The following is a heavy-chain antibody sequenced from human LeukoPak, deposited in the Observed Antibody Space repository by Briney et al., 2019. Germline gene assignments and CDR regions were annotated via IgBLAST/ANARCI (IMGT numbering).Heavy chain of an antibody. CDR2: ISSSGSTI. CDR3: AELGITMIGGV. J-gene: IGHJ6*03. CDR1: GFTFSSYE. Sequence: RTGGSLRLSCAASGFTFSSYEMNWVRQAPGKGLEWVSYISSSGSTIYYADSVKGRFTISRDNAKNSLYLQMNSLRAEDTAVYYCAELGITMIGGVWGKGTTVTIS. D-gene: IGHD3-10*02. V-gene: IGHV3-48*03.